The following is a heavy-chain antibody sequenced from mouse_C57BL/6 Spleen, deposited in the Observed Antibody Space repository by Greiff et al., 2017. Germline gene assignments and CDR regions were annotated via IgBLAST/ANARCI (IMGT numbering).Heavy chain of an antibody. Sequence: EVMLVESGGGLVKPGGSLKLSCAASGFTFSSYTMSWVRQTPEKRLEWVATISGGGGNTYYPDSVKGRFTISRDNAKNTLYLQMSSLRSEDTALYYCARRSSYAMDYWGQGTSVTVSS. CDR2: ISGGGGNT. CDR3: ARRSSYAMDY. J-gene: IGHJ4*01. V-gene: IGHV5-9*01. CDR1: GFTFSSYT.